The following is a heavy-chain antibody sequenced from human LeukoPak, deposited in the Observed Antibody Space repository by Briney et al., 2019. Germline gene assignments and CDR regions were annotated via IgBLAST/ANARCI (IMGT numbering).Heavy chain of an antibody. V-gene: IGHV4-38-2*02. D-gene: IGHD4-17*01. Sequence: SETLSLTRTVSGYSISSGYYWGWIRQPPGKGLEWIGSIYHSGSTYYNPSLKSRVTISVDTSKNQFSLKLSSVTAADTAVYFCARYGPYNYVDHWGQGTVVTVSS. CDR1: GYSISSGYY. CDR2: IYHSGST. CDR3: ARYGPYNYVDH. J-gene: IGHJ4*02.